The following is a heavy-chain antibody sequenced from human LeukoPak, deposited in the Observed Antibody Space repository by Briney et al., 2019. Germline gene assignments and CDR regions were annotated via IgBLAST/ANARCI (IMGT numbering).Heavy chain of an antibody. CDR2: IYHTGAT. D-gene: IGHD6-19*01. J-gene: IGHJ4*02. CDR1: GGSIGGDY. CDR3: AKYGKSGWSIDN. Sequence: PSETLSLTCTDSGGSIGGDYWTWIRQPPGKGLQYIGYIYHTGATNYNPSLKSRVTMSVDTSKNQFSLKLNSVTAADTAVYFCAKYGKSGWSIDNWGQGTLVTVSS. V-gene: IGHV4-59*08.